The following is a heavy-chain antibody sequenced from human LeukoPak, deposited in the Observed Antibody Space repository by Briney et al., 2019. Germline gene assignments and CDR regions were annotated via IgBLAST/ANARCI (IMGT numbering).Heavy chain of an antibody. CDR1: GFTFSSYA. Sequence: GGSLRLSCAASGFTFSSYAMNWVRQAPGKGLEWVSVISSSGTTYYADSVKGRFTISRDNSKNTLYLQMNSLRAEDTAAYYCARGGDTLGSTRTAFDIWGQGTMVTVSS. V-gene: IGHV3-23*01. CDR2: ISSSGTT. J-gene: IGHJ3*02. CDR3: ARGGDTLGSTRTAFDI. D-gene: IGHD5-18*01.